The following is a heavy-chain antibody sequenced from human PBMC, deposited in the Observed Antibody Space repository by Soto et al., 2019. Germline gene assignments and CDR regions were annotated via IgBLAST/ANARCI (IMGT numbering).Heavy chain of an antibody. J-gene: IGHJ6*02. CDR1: GGTFSSYA. Sequence: SVKVSCKASGGTFSSYAISWVRQAPGQGLEWMGGIIPIFGTANYAQKFQGRVTITADKSTSTAYMELSSLRSEDTAVYYCARDPLLLWFGELQEPNYYYYYGMDVWGQATTVTVS. CDR2: IIPIFGTA. CDR3: ARDPLLLWFGELQEPNYYYYYGMDV. D-gene: IGHD3-10*01. V-gene: IGHV1-69*06.